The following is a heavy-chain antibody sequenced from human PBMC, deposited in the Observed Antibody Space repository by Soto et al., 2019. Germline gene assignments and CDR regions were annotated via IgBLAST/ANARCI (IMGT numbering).Heavy chain of an antibody. Sequence: PSETRSLTCAVYGGCFSGHSWTWIRQSPGKGLEWIGDINHSGRVNYSPSLKSRVTISLDTSKNQFSLTLSAVTAADTAMYYCSTRAYDTNGYYRFDPWGQGTLVTVSS. J-gene: IGHJ5*01. D-gene: IGHD3-22*01. CDR1: GGCFSGHS. CDR2: INHSGRV. V-gene: IGHV4-34*01. CDR3: STRAYDTNGYYRFDP.